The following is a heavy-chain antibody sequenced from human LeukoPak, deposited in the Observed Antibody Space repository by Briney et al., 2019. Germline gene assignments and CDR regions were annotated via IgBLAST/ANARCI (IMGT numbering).Heavy chain of an antibody. CDR2: IYTSGST. J-gene: IGHJ3*02. CDR3: ARENDSSGYQEEKAFDI. D-gene: IGHD3-22*01. Sequence: SETLSLTCTVSGGSISSYYWSWIRRPAGKGLEWIGRIYTSGSTNYNPSLKSRVTMSVDTSKNQFSLKLSSVTAADTAVYYCARENDSSGYQEEKAFDIWGQGTMVTVSS. CDR1: GGSISSYY. V-gene: IGHV4-4*07.